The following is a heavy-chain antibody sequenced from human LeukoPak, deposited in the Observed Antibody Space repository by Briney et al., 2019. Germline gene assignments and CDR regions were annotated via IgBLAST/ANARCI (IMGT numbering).Heavy chain of an antibody. CDR3: ARQAGPFDY. CDR2: IYWDDEI. CDR1: GGSISSGGYY. Sequence: TLSLTCTVSGGSISSGGYYWSWIRQPPGKALEWLALIYWDDEIHYSPVLSSRLTIIKDTSKNQVVLTMTNMDPVDTATYYCARQAGPFDYWGQGTLVTVSS. V-gene: IGHV2-5*08. D-gene: IGHD6-19*01. J-gene: IGHJ4*02.